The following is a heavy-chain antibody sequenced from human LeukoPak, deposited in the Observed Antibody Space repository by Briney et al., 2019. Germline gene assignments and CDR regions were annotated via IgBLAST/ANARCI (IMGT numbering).Heavy chain of an antibody. J-gene: IGHJ4*02. V-gene: IGHV4-61*01. Sequence: SETLSLTCTVSGGSVSSGSYYWSWIRQPPGKGLEWIGYIYYSGSTNYNPSLKSRVTISVDTSKNQFSLKLSSVTAADTAVYYCAREWGPYTYYFDYWGQGTLVTVSS. CDR3: AREWGPYTYYFDY. D-gene: IGHD2-2*02. CDR2: IYYSGST. CDR1: GGSVSSGSYY.